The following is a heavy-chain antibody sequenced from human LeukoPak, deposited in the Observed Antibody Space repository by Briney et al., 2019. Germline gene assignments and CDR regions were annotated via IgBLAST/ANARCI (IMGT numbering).Heavy chain of an antibody. CDR1: GFTFSSYA. Sequence: GGSLRLSCAASGFTFSSYAMSWVRQAPGKGLEWVSAISGSGGSTYYADSVRGRFTISRDNSKNTLYLQMNSLRAEDTAVYYCAKGGTMVRGGHDYWGQGTLVTVSS. D-gene: IGHD3-10*01. V-gene: IGHV3-23*01. CDR3: AKGGTMVRGGHDY. J-gene: IGHJ4*02. CDR2: ISGSGGST.